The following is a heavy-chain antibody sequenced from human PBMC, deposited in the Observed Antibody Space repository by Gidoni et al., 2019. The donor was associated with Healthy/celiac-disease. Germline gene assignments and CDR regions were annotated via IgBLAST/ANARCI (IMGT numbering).Heavy chain of an antibody. J-gene: IGHJ4*02. D-gene: IGHD3-3*01. Sequence: EVQLVESGGGLVKPGGSLRLSCAASGFTFSSYSMNWVRQAPGKGLEWVSSISSSSSYIYYADSVKGRFTISRDNAKNSLYLQMNSLRAEDTAVYYCARQVSYDFWSGYYTYFDYWGQGTLVTVSS. V-gene: IGHV3-21*01. CDR1: GFTFSSYS. CDR2: ISSSSSYI. CDR3: ARQVSYDFWSGYYTYFDY.